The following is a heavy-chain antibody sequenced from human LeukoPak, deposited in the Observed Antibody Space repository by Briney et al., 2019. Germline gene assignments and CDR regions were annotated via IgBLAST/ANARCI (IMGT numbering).Heavy chain of an antibody. D-gene: IGHD4-17*01. J-gene: IGHJ3*02. CDR1: GFTFSSYA. V-gene: IGHV3-23*01. CDR3: AKEKYGTDVGEDAFDI. Sequence: GGSLRLSCAASGFTFSSYAMSWVRQAPGKGLEWVSAISGSGGSTYHADSVKGRFTISRDNSKNTLYLQMNSLRAEDTAVYYCAKEKYGTDVGEDAFDIWGQGTMVTVSS. CDR2: ISGSGGST.